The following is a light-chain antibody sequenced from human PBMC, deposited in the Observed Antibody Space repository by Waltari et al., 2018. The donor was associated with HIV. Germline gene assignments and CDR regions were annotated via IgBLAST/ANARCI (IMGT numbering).Light chain of an antibody. CDR2: DND. Sequence: QSVLTQPPSMSAAPGQRVTISCSGGSSNIGSNYVSWYQQLPGTAPKLLIYDNDKRPPGIPDRCSGSKSGTSATLDITGLQTGDEADYYCGAWDASLTSGVFGGGTKVTVL. J-gene: IGLJ3*02. V-gene: IGLV1-51*01. CDR3: GAWDASLTSGV. CDR1: SSNIGSNY.